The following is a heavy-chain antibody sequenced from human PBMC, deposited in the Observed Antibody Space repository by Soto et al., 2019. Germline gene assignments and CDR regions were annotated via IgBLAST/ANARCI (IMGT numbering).Heavy chain of an antibody. CDR1: GYTFTNYY. CDR2: INPSAGNT. Sequence: QVQLVQSGAEGKKPGASVKVSCKASGYTFTNYYMHWVRQAPGQGLEWMGIINPSAGNTNYAQKFKDRATMTRDTSTTTLYMELSSLRSEDTAVYYCARGTIFGVVLPDYWGQGTLVTVSS. V-gene: IGHV1-46*01. D-gene: IGHD3-3*01. J-gene: IGHJ4*02. CDR3: ARGTIFGVVLPDY.